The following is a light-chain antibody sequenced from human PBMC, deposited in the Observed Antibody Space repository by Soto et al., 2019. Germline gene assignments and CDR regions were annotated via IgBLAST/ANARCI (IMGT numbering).Light chain of an antibody. J-gene: IGLJ2*01. CDR1: NIGGKS. V-gene: IGLV3-21*04. Sequence: SYELTQLPSVSVAPGKAARITCGGNNIGGKSVHWYQLKPGQAPVLIIYNDGDRPSGIPERFSGSNSGNTATLTVCCVEAGDEADYYCQVWGSNADPYVQLGGRTPLPV. CDR2: NDG. CDR3: QVWGSNADPYVQ.